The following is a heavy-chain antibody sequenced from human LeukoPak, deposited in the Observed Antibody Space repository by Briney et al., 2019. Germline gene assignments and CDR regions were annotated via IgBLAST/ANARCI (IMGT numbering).Heavy chain of an antibody. CDR2: ISYDGSNK. V-gene: IGHV3-30-3*01. CDR1: GFTFSSYA. J-gene: IGHJ6*03. Sequence: PGGSLRLSCAASGFTFSSYAMHWVRQAPGKGLEWVAVISYDGSNKYYADSVKGRFTISRDNSKNTLYLQMNSLRAEDTAVYYCAKGDYGGNPTVYYYYMDVWGKGTTVTVSS. CDR3: AKGDYGGNPTVYYYYMDV. D-gene: IGHD4-23*01.